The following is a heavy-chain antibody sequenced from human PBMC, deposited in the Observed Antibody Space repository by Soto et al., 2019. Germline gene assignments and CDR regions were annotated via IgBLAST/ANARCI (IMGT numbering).Heavy chain of an antibody. CDR1: GDSISKSGYY. V-gene: IGHV4-31*03. J-gene: IGHJ4*01. Sequence: QVQLQESGPGLVKPSQTLSLTCTVSGDSISKSGYYWSWIRQPPGKGPEWIGYIYYNGNTYYHSSLTSRVTISSDTAKNQFSLKLNSVTDSDTAVYYCARAYSSWYWDYWGRGTLVTVSS. D-gene: IGHD6-13*01. CDR2: IYYNGNT. CDR3: ARAYSSWYWDY.